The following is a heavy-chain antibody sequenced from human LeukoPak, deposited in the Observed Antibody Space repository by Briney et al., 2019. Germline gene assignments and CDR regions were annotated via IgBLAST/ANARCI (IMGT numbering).Heavy chain of an antibody. CDR2: ISAYNGNT. Sequence: ASVKVSCKASGYTFTSYGISWVRQAPGQGLEWMGWISAYNGNTNYAQKLQGRVTMTTDTSTSTAYMELRSLRSDDTAVYYCARDTPRKSIAARQGGNWFDPWGQGTLVTVSS. J-gene: IGHJ5*02. CDR1: GYTFTSYG. CDR3: ARDTPRKSIAARQGGNWFDP. D-gene: IGHD6-6*01. V-gene: IGHV1-18*01.